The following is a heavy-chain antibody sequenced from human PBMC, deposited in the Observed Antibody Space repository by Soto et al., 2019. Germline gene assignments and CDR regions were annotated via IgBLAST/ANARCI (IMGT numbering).Heavy chain of an antibody. J-gene: IGHJ6*02. CDR1: GYSFTNYY. CDR3: ARQGEPITISGGGRTYYYYGLDV. CDR2: IDPTDSYP. V-gene: IGHV5-10-1*01. D-gene: IGHD3-3*01. Sequence: GESLKISCEASGYSFTNYYITWVRQMPRKGLEWMGRIDPTDSYPIYSPSFQGHVTFSSDKSSSTAYLQWSSLKASDSAKYYCARQGEPITISGGGRTYYYYGLDVWGQGTTVTVSS.